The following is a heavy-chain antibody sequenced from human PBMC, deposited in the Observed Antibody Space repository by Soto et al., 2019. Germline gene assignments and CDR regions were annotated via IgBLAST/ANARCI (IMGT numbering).Heavy chain of an antibody. J-gene: IGHJ4*02. CDR2: ISGSGGRT. Sequence: GGSLRLSCAASGFTFSSYAMSWVRQAPGKGLEWVSAISGSGGRTYYADSVKGRFTISRDNAKNTLYLQMNSLRAEDTAVYYCAIRASYYDSSGYFDYWGQGTLVTVSS. D-gene: IGHD3-22*01. CDR1: GFTFSSYA. V-gene: IGHV3-23*01. CDR3: AIRASYYDSSGYFDY.